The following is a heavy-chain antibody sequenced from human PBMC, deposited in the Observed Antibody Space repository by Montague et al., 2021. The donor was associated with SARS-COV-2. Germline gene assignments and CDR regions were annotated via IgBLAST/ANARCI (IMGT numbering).Heavy chain of an antibody. CDR3: AREGTTYYYDSSGYPYYYYYGMDA. D-gene: IGHD3-22*01. CDR1: GYTFTGYY. Sequence: SVKVSCKASGYTFTGYYMHWVRQAPGQGLEWMGWINPNSGGTNYAQKFQGRVTMTRDTSISTAYMEVSRLRSDDTAVYYCAREGTTYYYDSSGYPYYYYYGMDAWGQGTTVTVSS. V-gene: IGHV1-2*02. J-gene: IGHJ6*02. CDR2: INPNSGGT.